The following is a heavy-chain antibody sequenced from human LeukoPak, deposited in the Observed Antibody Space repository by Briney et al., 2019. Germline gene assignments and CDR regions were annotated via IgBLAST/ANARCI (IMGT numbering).Heavy chain of an antibody. D-gene: IGHD5-18*01. CDR3: NIVDKAIAFDY. CDR2: IYTGESDT. J-gene: IGHJ4*02. CDR1: GYSFTSNW. V-gene: IGHV5-51*01. Sequence: HGESLKISCKGSGYSFTSNWIGWVRQMPGKGLEWMGIIYTGESDTRYSPSFQGQVTISADKSISTAYLQGSSLKASDTAMYYCNIVDKAIAFDYWGQGTLVTVSS.